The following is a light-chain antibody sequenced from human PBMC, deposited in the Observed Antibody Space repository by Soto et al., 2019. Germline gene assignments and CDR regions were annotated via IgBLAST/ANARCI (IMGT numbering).Light chain of an antibody. V-gene: IGKV2-24*01. CDR1: QSLVHSDGNTY. J-gene: IGKJ1*01. Sequence: DTVMTQMPLSSTVTIGQPASISCRSSQSLVHSDGNTYLSWLHQRPGQPPRLLIYRVSNRFSGVPGRFSGSGAGTYFTLKISRVEPEDVGTYYCMQATQFLTFGQGTKVEV. CDR2: RVS. CDR3: MQATQFLT.